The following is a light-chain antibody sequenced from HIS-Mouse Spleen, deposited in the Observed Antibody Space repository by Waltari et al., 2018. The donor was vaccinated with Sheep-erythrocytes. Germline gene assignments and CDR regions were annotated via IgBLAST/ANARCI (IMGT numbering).Light chain of an antibody. Sequence: QSALTQPRPVSGSPGQSVTISCTGTSSDVGGYNYVPWYQQHPGKAPKLMIYDVSKRPSGVPDRFSGSTSGNTASLTISGLQAEDEADYYCCSYAGSYTLVFGGGTKLTVL. CDR2: DVS. V-gene: IGLV2-11*01. J-gene: IGLJ2*01. CDR3: CSYAGSYTLV. CDR1: SSDVGGYNY.